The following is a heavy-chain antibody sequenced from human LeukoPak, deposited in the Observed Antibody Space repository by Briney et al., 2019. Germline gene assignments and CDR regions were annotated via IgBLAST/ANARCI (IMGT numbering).Heavy chain of an antibody. Sequence: GGSLRLSCAASGFTFSSYSMNWVRQAPGKGLEWVSYISSSSSTIYYADSVKGRFTISRDNAKNSLYLQMNSLRDEDTAVYYCAREGYNWNDSRSYYYYMDVWGKGTTVTVSS. J-gene: IGHJ6*03. CDR2: ISSSSSTI. CDR3: AREGYNWNDSRSYYYYMDV. D-gene: IGHD1-20*01. CDR1: GFTFSSYS. V-gene: IGHV3-48*02.